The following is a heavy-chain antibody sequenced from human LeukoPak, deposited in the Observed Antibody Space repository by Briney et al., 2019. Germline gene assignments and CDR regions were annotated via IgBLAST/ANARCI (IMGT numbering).Heavy chain of an antibody. CDR1: GFTFSSYA. CDR3: ARDDAPNMITFGGVIGLFAY. D-gene: IGHD3-16*02. Sequence: PGRSLRLSCAASGFTFSSYAMHWVRQAPGKGLEWVAVISYDGSNKYYADSVKGRFTISRDNSKNTLYLQMNSLRAEDTAVYYCARDDAPNMITFGGVIGLFAYWGQGTLVTVSS. J-gene: IGHJ4*02. V-gene: IGHV3-30*04. CDR2: ISYDGSNK.